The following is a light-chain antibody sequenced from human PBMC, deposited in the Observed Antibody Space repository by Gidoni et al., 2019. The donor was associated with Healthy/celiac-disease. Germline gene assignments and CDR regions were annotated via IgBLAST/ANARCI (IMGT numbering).Light chain of an antibody. CDR3: MQALQTPLFT. Sequence: IVMTQSPLSLPVTPGEPASISCRSRQRLLHSNGYNYLDWYLQKPGQSPQLLIYLGSNRASGVPDRFSGSGSGTDFTLKISRVEAEDVGVYYCMQALQTPLFTFGPGTKVDIK. J-gene: IGKJ3*01. V-gene: IGKV2-28*01. CDR1: QRLLHSNGYNY. CDR2: LGS.